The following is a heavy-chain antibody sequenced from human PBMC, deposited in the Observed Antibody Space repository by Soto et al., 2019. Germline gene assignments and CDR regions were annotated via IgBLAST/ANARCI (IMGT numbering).Heavy chain of an antibody. CDR2: VSAYNRNT. D-gene: IGHD2-2*01. CDR3: ARVRQYEPLLY. Sequence: QVQLVQSGVEVKKPGASVKVSCQASGYTFTNYGITWLRQAPGQGLEWMGWVSAYNRNTNYAQRFQDRVTMTTYTSTRIAYRELRTLKSDDTASYFGARVRQYEPLLYWGQGNLVPVSS. J-gene: IGHJ4*02. V-gene: IGHV1-18*01. CDR1: GYTFTNYG.